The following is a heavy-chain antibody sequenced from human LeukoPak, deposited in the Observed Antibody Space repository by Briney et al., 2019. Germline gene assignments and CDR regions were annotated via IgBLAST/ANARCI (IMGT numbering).Heavy chain of an antibody. CDR2: ISYDGSNK. CDR1: GFTFSSYA. J-gene: IGHJ4*02. D-gene: IGHD6-25*01. CDR3: APDARLSTRRRLDY. Sequence: PGGSLRLSCAASGFTFSSYAMHWVRQAPGKGLEWVAVISYDGSNKYYADSVKGRFTISRDNSKNMLYLQMNSLRTEDTALYYCAPDARLSTRRRLDYCGQGAPVTVSS. V-gene: IGHV3-30*04.